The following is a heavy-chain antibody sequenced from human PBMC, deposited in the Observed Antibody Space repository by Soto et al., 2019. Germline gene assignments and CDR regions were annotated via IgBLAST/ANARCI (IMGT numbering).Heavy chain of an antibody. CDR2: IYPGDSDT. J-gene: IGHJ6*02. D-gene: IGHD3-3*01. CDR1: GYSFASYW. CDR3: ARQGPPVLRFLEWPRSEGSGRPVDV. Sequence: GESLKISCKGSGYSFASYWIGWVRQMPGKGLEWMGIIYPGDSDTRYSPSFQGQVTISADKSISTAYLQWSSLKASDTAMYYCARQGPPVLRFLEWPRSEGSGRPVDVWGQGTTVTVSS. V-gene: IGHV5-51*01.